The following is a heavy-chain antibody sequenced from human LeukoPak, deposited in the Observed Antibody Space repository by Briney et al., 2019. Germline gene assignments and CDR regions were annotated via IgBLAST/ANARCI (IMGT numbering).Heavy chain of an antibody. J-gene: IGHJ4*02. D-gene: IGHD3-10*01. CDR3: AIRPGGSGSYYNLGY. V-gene: IGHV3-30*03. CDR2: ISYDGSNK. CDR1: GFAFSDYG. Sequence: DPGGSLRLSCAASGFAFSDYGMHWVRQAPGKGLEWVAVISYDGSNKHYADSVKGRFTISRDNSKNTGYLQMNSLRGDDTAVYYCAIRPGGSGSYYNLGYWGQGTLVTVSS.